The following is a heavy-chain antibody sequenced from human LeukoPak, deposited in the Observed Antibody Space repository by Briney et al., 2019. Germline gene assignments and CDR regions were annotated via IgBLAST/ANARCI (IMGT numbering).Heavy chain of an antibody. CDR3: ARAPIAAAGTLDY. CDR1: GYSISSGYY. CDR2: IYHSGST. D-gene: IGHD6-13*01. Sequence: SETLSLTCTVSGYSISSGYYWGWIRQPPGKGLEWIGSIYHSGSTYYNPSLKSRVTISVDTSKNQFSLKLSSVTAADTAVYYCARAPIAAAGTLDYWGQGTLVTVSS. J-gene: IGHJ4*02. V-gene: IGHV4-38-2*02.